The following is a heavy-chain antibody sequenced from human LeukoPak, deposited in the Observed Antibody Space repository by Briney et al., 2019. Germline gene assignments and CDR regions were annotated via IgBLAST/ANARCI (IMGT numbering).Heavy chain of an antibody. CDR3: ARARAVAGTIDY. V-gene: IGHV4-34*01. D-gene: IGHD6-19*01. Sequence: SETLSLTCAVYGGSVSGYYWSWIRQPPGKGLEWIGEINHSGSTNYNPSLKSRVTISVDTSKNQFSLKLSSVTAADTAVYYCARARAVAGTIDYWGQGTLVTVSS. CDR2: INHSGST. J-gene: IGHJ4*02. CDR1: GGSVSGYY.